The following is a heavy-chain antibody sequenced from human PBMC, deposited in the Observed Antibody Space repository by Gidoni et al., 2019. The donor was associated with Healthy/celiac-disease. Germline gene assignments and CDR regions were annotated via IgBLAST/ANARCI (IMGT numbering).Heavy chain of an antibody. CDR2: ISWNSGSI. V-gene: IGHV3-9*01. J-gene: IGHJ3*02. CDR3: AKGSQWLVRDAFDI. CDR1: GFTFDDYA. D-gene: IGHD6-19*01. Sequence: EVQLVESGGGLVQPGRSLRLSCAAPGFTFDDYAMHWVRQAPGKGLEWVSGISWNSGSIGYADSVKGRFTISRDNAKNSLYLQMNSLRAEDTALYYCAKGSQWLVRDAFDIWGQGTMVTVSS.